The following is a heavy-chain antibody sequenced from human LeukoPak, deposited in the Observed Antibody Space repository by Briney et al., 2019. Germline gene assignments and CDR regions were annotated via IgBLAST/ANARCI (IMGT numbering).Heavy chain of an antibody. Sequence: GASVKVSCKASGGTFSSYAISWVRQAPGQGLEWMGGIIPIFGTANYAQKFQGRVTITADESTGTAYMELSSLRSEDTAVYYCARVRGGAARNYYYYYYMDVWGKGTTVTVS. V-gene: IGHV1-69*13. J-gene: IGHJ6*03. D-gene: IGHD6-6*01. CDR3: ARVRGGAARNYYYYYYMDV. CDR1: GGTFSSYA. CDR2: IIPIFGTA.